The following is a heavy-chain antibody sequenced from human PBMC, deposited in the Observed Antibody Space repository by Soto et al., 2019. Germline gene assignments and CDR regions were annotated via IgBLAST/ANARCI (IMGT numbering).Heavy chain of an antibody. V-gene: IGHV3-30-3*01. CDR1: GFTFSSYA. CDR3: AREFTGAIWFDP. Sequence: QVQLVESGGGVVQPGRSLRLSCAASGFTFSSYAMHWVRQAPGKGLEWVAVISYDGSNKYYADSVKGRFTISRDNSKNTLYLQMNSLRAEDTAVYYCAREFTGAIWFDPWGQGTLVTVSS. CDR2: ISYDGSNK. J-gene: IGHJ5*02. D-gene: IGHD3-10*01.